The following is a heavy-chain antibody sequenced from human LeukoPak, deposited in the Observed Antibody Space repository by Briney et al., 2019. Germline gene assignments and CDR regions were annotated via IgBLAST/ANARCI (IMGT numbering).Heavy chain of an antibody. CDR3: ARPGYTSNWTPEYFQY. CDR1: GFTFSVYG. V-gene: IGHV3-30*02. CDR2: IRYDGNDK. D-gene: IGHD6-13*01. J-gene: IGHJ1*01. Sequence: GGSLRLSCAASGFTFSVYGMHWVRQAPGKGLEWVAFIRYDGNDKYYADSVKGRLTISRDNSKNTLYLQMNSLRAEDTAVYFCARPGYTSNWTPEYFQYWGRGTLVTVSS.